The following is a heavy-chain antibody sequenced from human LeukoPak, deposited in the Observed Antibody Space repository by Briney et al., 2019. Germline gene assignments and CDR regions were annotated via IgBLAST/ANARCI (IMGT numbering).Heavy chain of an antibody. CDR3: ARADTYGDYVPY. CDR1: GYTFTGYY. CDR2: INPNSGGT. D-gene: IGHD4-17*01. J-gene: IGHJ4*02. Sequence: ASVKVSCKASGYTFTGYYMHLVRQAPGRGLEWMGRINPNSGGTNYAQKFQGRVTMTRDTSISTAYMELSRLRSDDTAVYYCARADTYGDYVPYWGQGTLVTVSS. V-gene: IGHV1-2*06.